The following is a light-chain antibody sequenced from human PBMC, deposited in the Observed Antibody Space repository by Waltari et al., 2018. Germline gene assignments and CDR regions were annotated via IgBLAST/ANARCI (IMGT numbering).Light chain of an antibody. CDR1: QSVSSN. CDR3: QQYNNWPPYT. V-gene: IGKV3-15*01. J-gene: IGKJ2*01. CDR2: GAS. Sequence: EIVMTQSQATLSVSPGERATLSCRASQSVSSNLAWYQQKPGQAPRLLIYGASTRATGIPARFSGSGSGTEFTLTISSMQSEDFAVYYCQQYNNWPPYTFGQGTKLEIK.